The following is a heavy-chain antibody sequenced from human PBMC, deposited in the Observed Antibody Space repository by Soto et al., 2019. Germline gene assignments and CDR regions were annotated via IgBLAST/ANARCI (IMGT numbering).Heavy chain of an antibody. D-gene: IGHD1-1*01. CDR2: ISYEGSNT. V-gene: IGHV3-30-3*01. CDR1: GFTFDTYG. CDR3: ARVTPGNNLYYFSGLDF. J-gene: IGHJ6*02. Sequence: PGGSLRPSCVASGFTFDTYGIHWVRQAPGKGLQWVALISYEGSNTYYADSVRGRFTISRDNSKNTLYLQMNTLRPEDTGLYYCARVTPGNNLYYFSGLDFWGQGTSVTVSS.